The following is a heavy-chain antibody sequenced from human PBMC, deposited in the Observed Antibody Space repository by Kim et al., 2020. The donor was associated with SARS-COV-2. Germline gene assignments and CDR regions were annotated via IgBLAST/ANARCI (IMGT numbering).Heavy chain of an antibody. V-gene: IGHV4-31*02. Sequence: STYDNPSLKSRVTISVDTSKNQFSLKLSSVTAADTAVYYCARVGTDGRFDYWGQGTLVTVSS. CDR3: ARVGTDGRFDY. CDR2: ST. J-gene: IGHJ4*02. D-gene: IGHD1-26*01.